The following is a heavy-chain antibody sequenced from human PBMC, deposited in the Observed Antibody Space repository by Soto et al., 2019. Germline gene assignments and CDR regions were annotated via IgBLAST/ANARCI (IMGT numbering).Heavy chain of an antibody. CDR2: IKQDGSEK. CDR1: GFTFSSYW. V-gene: IGHV3-7*05. D-gene: IGHD3-3*01. J-gene: IGHJ4*02. Sequence: GGSLRLSCAASGFTFSSYWMSWVRQAPGKGLEWVANIKQDGSEKYYADSVKGRFTISRDNAKNSLYLQMNSLRAEDTAVYYCARDERITIFGVVPEGVLYYFDYWGQGTLVTVSS. CDR3: ARDERITIFGVVPEGVLYYFDY.